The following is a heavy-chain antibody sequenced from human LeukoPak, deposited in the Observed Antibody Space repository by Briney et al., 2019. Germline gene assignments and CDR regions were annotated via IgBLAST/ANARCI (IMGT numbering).Heavy chain of an antibody. Sequence: SETLSLTCTVPGGSISSSSYYWGWIRQPPGKGLEWIGSIYYSGSTYYNPSLKSRVTISVDTSKNQFSLKLSSVTAADTAVYYCARLTPFYGSGRGGGGDYMDVWGKGTTVTVSS. V-gene: IGHV4-39*01. CDR1: GGSISSSSYY. CDR2: IYYSGST. D-gene: IGHD3-10*01. CDR3: ARLTPFYGSGRGGGGDYMDV. J-gene: IGHJ6*03.